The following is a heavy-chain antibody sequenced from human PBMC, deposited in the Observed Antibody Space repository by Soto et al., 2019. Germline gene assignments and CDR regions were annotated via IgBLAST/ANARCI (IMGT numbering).Heavy chain of an antibody. J-gene: IGHJ4*02. D-gene: IGHD3-10*01. Sequence: GGSLRLSCAASGFTFSSYGMHWVRQAPGKGLEWVAVIWYDGSNKYYADSVKGRFTISRDNSKNTLYLQMNSLRAEDTAVYYCARGDYYGSGSYYRRFDYWGQGTLVTVSS. CDR2: IWYDGSNK. CDR1: GFTFSSYG. CDR3: ARGDYYGSGSYYRRFDY. V-gene: IGHV3-33*01.